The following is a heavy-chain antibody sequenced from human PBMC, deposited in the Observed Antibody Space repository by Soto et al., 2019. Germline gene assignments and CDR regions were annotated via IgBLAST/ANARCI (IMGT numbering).Heavy chain of an antibody. J-gene: IGHJ4*02. CDR1: GFTFSSYA. CDR3: AKLERYSSSWYEAYFDY. D-gene: IGHD6-13*01. CDR2: ISGSGGST. Sequence: GGSLRLSCAASGFTFSSYAMSWVRQAPGKGLEWVSAISGSGGSTYYADSVKGRFTISRDNSKNTLYLQMNSLRAEDTAVYYCAKLERYSSSWYEAYFDYWGQGTLVNVSS. V-gene: IGHV3-23*01.